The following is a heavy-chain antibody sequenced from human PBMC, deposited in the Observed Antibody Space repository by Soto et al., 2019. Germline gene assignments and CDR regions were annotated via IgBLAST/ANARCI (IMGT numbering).Heavy chain of an antibody. CDR1: GFSLSTSGVG. D-gene: IGHD3-9*01. J-gene: IGHJ4*02. Sequence: QITLKESGPTLVKPTQTLTLTCTFSGFSLSTSGVGVGWIRQPPGKALEWLALIYWDDDKRYSPSLKSRLTITKDTSKNQVVLTMTNMDPVDTATYYCALTNYDILTGQQGYFDYWGQGTLVTVSS. CDR3: ALTNYDILTGQQGYFDY. V-gene: IGHV2-5*02. CDR2: IYWDDDK.